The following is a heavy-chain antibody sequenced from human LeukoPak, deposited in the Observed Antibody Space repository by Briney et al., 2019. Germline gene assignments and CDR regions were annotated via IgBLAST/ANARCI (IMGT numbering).Heavy chain of an antibody. CDR1: GFTFDDYA. Sequence: GRSLRLSCAASGFTFDDYAMHWVRQAPGKGLEWVSAISGSGGSTYYADSVKGRFTISRDNSKNTLYLQMNSLRAEDTAVYYCAKGVRMQWLVLYYFDYWGQGTLVTVSS. CDR3: AKGVRMQWLVLYYFDY. J-gene: IGHJ4*02. V-gene: IGHV3-23*01. CDR2: ISGSGGST. D-gene: IGHD6-19*01.